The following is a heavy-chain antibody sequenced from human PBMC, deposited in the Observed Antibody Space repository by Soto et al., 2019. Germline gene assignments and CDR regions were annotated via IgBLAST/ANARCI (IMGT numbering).Heavy chain of an antibody. D-gene: IGHD3-10*01. J-gene: IGHJ4*02. V-gene: IGHV4-34*01. CDR1: GGSFSGYY. Sequence: SETLSLTCAVYGGSFSGYYWSWIRQPPGKGLEWIGEINHSGSTNYNPSLKGRVTISVDTSKNQFSLKLSSVTAADTAVYYCARGFETMVRGAAGLFDYWGQGTLVTVSS. CDR3: ARGFETMVRGAAGLFDY. CDR2: INHSGST.